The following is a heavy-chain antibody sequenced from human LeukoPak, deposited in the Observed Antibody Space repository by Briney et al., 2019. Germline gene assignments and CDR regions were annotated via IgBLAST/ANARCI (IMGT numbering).Heavy chain of an antibody. J-gene: IGHJ6*03. CDR1: GGSISSGSYY. CDR3: AREIVVVPAAMIRYYYYYMDV. D-gene: IGHD2-2*01. CDR2: IYTSGST. Sequence: SQTLSLTCTVSGGSISSGSYYWSWIRQPAGKGLEWIGRIYTSGSTNYNPSLKSRVTISVDTSKNQFSLKLSSVTAADTAVYYCAREIVVVPAAMIRYYYYYMDVWGKWTTVTVSS. V-gene: IGHV4-61*02.